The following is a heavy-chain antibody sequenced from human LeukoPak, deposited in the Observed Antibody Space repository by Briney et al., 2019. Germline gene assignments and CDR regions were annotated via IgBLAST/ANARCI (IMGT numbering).Heavy chain of an antibody. CDR3: ARRPPGLGHGAFDI. Sequence: GASLQISCQASGSIFTSYWIGWGRPLPGKGLEWMGIIYPVDSDTSYSPSFQSEVTTSAYTSITTPSLLWRTLSPPTPAIYSCARRPPGLGHGAFDIWGQGTMVTVSS. CDR2: IYPVDSDT. CDR1: GSIFTSYW. V-gene: IGHV5-51*01. J-gene: IGHJ3*02.